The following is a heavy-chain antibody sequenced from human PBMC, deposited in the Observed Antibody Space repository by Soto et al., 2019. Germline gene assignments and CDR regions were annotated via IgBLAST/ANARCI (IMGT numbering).Heavy chain of an antibody. J-gene: IGHJ6*02. D-gene: IGHD3-22*01. Sequence: KPSETLSLTCAVYGGSFSGYYWGWIRQPPGKGLEWIGEINHSGSTNYNPSLKSRVTISVDTSKNQFSLKLSSVTAADTAVYYCARVSGSSGYYPYYYYYYGMDVWGQGTTVTVSS. CDR1: GGSFSGYY. CDR2: INHSGST. CDR3: ARVSGSSGYYPYYYYYYGMDV. V-gene: IGHV4-34*01.